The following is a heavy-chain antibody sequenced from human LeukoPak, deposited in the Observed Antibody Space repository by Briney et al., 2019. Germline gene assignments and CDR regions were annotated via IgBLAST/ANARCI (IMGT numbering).Heavy chain of an antibody. CDR1: GGSFSGYY. D-gene: IGHD1-1*01. Sequence: SETLSLTCAVYGGSFSGYYWSWIRQPPGKGLEWIGEINHSGSTNYNPSLKSRVTISVDTSKNQFSLKLSSVTAADTAVYYCALEPPDAFDIWGQGTMVTVSS. CDR3: ALEPPDAFDI. J-gene: IGHJ3*02. V-gene: IGHV4-34*01. CDR2: INHSGST.